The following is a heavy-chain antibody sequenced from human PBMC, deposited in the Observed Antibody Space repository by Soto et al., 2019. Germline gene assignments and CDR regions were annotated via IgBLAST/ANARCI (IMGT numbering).Heavy chain of an antibody. Sequence: GSLRLSCAASGFTFSSYGMHWVRQAPGKGLEWVAVISYDGSNKYYADSVKGRFTISRDNSKNTLYLQMNSLRAEDTAVYYCAENLSYWGQGTLVTVSS. J-gene: IGHJ4*02. CDR1: GFTFSSYG. CDR2: ISYDGSNK. D-gene: IGHD1-7*01. CDR3: AENLSY. V-gene: IGHV3-30*03.